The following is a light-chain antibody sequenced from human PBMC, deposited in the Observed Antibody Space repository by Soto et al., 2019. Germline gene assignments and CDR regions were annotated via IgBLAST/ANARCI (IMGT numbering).Light chain of an antibody. J-gene: IGKJ1*01. CDR3: QQYGYSFWT. Sequence: EIVLTQSPATLSLSPGERATLSCRASQSVSSYLAWYQQKPGQAPRLLIYSASSRATGIPDRFSGSGSGADYTLTISRLEPEDSAMYYCQQYGYSFWTFGQGTKVDI. CDR2: SAS. CDR1: QSVSSY. V-gene: IGKV3-20*01.